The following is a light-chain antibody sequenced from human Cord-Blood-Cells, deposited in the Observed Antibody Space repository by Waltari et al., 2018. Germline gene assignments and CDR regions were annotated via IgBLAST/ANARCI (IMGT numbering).Light chain of an antibody. V-gene: IGKV3-11*01. CDR1: QSVSSY. Sequence: EIVLTQSPATLSLSPGERATLSCSTSQSVSSYLAWYQQKPGQAPRLLIYDASNRATGIPARFSGRWSGTYFTITISSLEPEDFAVYCCQQRSNWPLTFGGGTKVEIK. J-gene: IGKJ4*01. CDR3: QQRSNWPLT. CDR2: DAS.